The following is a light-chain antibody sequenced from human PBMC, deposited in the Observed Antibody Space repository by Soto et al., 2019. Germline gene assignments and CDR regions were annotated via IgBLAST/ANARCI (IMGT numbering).Light chain of an antibody. CDR1: QSISSY. Sequence: DIQMTQSPSSLSASVGDRVTITCRASQSISSYLNWYQQKPGKAPKLLIYAASSLQSGVPSRFSGSGSGTALTLPISSLQPEDFATYYCQQSYSTPYTFGQGTKLEIK. CDR3: QQSYSTPYT. V-gene: IGKV1-39*01. J-gene: IGKJ2*01. CDR2: AAS.